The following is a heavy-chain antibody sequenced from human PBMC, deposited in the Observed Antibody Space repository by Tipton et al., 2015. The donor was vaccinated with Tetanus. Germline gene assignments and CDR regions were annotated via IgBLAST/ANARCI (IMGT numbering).Heavy chain of an antibody. V-gene: IGHV3-48*02. CDR3: ARGSGAMDS. Sequence: SLRLSCAVSGFRFSDYSMNWVRQAPGKGLEFVSCINARTRTIYYADSVKGRFTISRDNAKNSLYLQMTSLSDEDTALYYCARGSGAMDSWGQGTLVTVSS. J-gene: IGHJ4*02. D-gene: IGHD7-27*01. CDR1: GFRFSDYS. CDR2: INARTRTI.